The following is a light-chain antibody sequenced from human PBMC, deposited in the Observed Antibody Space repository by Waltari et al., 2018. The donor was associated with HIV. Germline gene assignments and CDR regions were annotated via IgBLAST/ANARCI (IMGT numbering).Light chain of an antibody. Sequence: DIQMTQPPSTLSASVGARGTITCRASQSISSWLAWYQQKPGKAPTLLIYKASSLERGVPSRFSGSGSGTEFTLTISSLQPDDFATYYCQQYNNYSYTFGQGTKLEIK. CDR3: QQYNNYSYT. J-gene: IGKJ2*01. CDR2: KAS. V-gene: IGKV1-5*03. CDR1: QSISSW.